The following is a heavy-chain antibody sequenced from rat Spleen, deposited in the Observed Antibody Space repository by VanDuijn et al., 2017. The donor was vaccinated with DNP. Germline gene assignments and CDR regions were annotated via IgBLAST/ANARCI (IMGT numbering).Heavy chain of an antibody. D-gene: IGHD3-3*01. J-gene: IGHJ2*01. Sequence: EVQLVESGGGLVQPGRSMKLSCAVSGFTFSTIPMAWVRQAPTKGLEWVATISTTGCTTYYRDSVKGRFTISRDNARNTLYLQMDSLRSEDTATYYCARDSYSAPFDYWGQGVMVSVSS. V-gene: IGHV5-46*01. CDR3: ARDSYSAPFDY. CDR2: ISTTGCTT. CDR1: GFTFSTIP.